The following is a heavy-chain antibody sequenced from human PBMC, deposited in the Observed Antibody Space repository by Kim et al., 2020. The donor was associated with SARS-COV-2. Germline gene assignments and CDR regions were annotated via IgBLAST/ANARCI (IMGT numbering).Heavy chain of an antibody. J-gene: IGHJ6*02. CDR2: ISGSGGST. CDR3: AKGPGSYYEYYYGMDV. Sequence: GGSLRLSCAASGFTFSSYAMSWVRQAPGKGLEWVSAISGSGGSTYYADSVKGRFTISRDNSKNTLYLQMNSLRAEDTAVYYCAKGPGSYYEYYYGMDVWGQGTTVTVSS. CDR1: GFTFSSYA. V-gene: IGHV3-23*01. D-gene: IGHD1-26*01.